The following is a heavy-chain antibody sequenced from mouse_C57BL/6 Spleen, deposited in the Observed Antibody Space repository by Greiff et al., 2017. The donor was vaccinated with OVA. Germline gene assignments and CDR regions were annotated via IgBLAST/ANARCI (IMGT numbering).Heavy chain of an antibody. V-gene: IGHV5-4*01. J-gene: IGHJ4*01. CDR2: ISDGGSYT. Sequence: VQLKESGGGLVKPGGSLKLSCAASGFTFSSYAMSWVRQTPEKRLEWVATISDGGSYTYYPDNVKVRFTISRDNAKNNLYLQMSHLQSEDTAMYYCALGLRNYAMDYWGQGTSVTVSS. D-gene: IGHD1-1*01. CDR1: GFTFSSYA. CDR3: ALGLRNYAMDY.